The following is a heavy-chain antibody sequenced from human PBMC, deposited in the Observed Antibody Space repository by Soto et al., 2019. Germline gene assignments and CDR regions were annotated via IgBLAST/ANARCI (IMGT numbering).Heavy chain of an antibody. D-gene: IGHD3-22*01. V-gene: IGHV4-39*01. CDR1: GGSISSSDYY. J-gene: IGHJ5*02. CDR2: IYYSGRT. CDR3: LRQPSIRQWLFAS. Sequence: APQKLSLTCTVSGGSISSSDYYWGWIRQPPGKGLEWIGSIYYSGRTYYNPSLKSRITISADTSKNQFSLKLSSVTAADTAVYYCLRQPSIRQWLFASWGQGSLVTVSS.